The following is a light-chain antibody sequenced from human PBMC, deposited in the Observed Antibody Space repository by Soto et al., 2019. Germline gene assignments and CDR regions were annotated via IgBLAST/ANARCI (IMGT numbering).Light chain of an antibody. Sequence: EIVLTQSPSTLSLSPGERATLYCRAIQSVPNSYLVWYQQKPGEAPRLLIYDESNTATGIPARFSGSGSGTDLTLTISSLEPADFAVYYCHQRSNRPPKTFGQGTRVEIK. J-gene: IGKJ1*01. CDR3: HQRSNRPPKT. CDR1: QSVPNSY. CDR2: DES. V-gene: IGKV3-11*01.